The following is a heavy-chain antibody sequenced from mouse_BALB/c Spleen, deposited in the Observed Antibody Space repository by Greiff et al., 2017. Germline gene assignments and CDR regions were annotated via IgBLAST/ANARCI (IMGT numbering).Heavy chain of an antibody. Sequence: QVQLQQSGAELARPGASVKLSCKASGYTFTSYWMQWVKQRPGQGLEWIGAIYPGDGDTRYTQKFKGKATLTADKSSSTAYMQLSSLASEDSAVYYCARSGTWFDYWGQGTTLTVSS. CDR2: IYPGDGDT. CDR1: GYTFTSYW. J-gene: IGHJ2*01. V-gene: IGHV1-87*01. D-gene: IGHD4-1*01. CDR3: ARSGTWFDY.